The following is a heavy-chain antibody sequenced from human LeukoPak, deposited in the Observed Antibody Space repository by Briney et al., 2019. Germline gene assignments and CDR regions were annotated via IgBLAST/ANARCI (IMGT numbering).Heavy chain of an antibody. J-gene: IGHJ4*02. CDR3: AREGGDYYYDSSGYLDY. CDR1: GFTFSSYG. D-gene: IGHD3-22*01. V-gene: IGHV3-30*02. Sequence: GGSLRLSCAASGFTFSSYGMHWVRQAPGKGLEWVAFIRYDGSNKYYADSLKGRFTISRDNSNSTLYLQMNSLRAEDTAVYYCAREGGDYYYDSSGYLDYWGQGTLVTVSS. CDR2: IRYDGSNK.